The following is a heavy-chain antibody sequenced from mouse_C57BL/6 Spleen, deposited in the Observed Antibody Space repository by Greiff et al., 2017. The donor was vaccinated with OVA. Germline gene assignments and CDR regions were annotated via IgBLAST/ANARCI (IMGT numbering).Heavy chain of an antibody. D-gene: IGHD2-10*02. CDR3: ASDYFGMVTKAWFAY. CDR1: GYTFTSYW. CDR2: IYPSNGGT. Sequence: QVQLQQPGTELVKPGASVKLSCKASGYTFTSYWMHWVKQRPGQGLEWIGNIYPSNGGTNYNEKFKSKATLTVDTSSSTAYMQLSSLTSEHSAVYYGASDYFGMVTKAWFAYWGQGTLVTVSA. V-gene: IGHV1-53*01. J-gene: IGHJ3*01.